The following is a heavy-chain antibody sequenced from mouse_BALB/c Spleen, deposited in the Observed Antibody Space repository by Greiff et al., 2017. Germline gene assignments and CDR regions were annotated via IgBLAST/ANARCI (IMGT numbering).Heavy chain of an antibody. CDR3: ARGGLLRLGFAY. Sequence: VQLKESGPSLVKPSQTLSLTCSVTGDSITSGYWNWIRKFPGNKLEYMGYISYSGSTYYNPSLKSRISITRDTSKNQYYLQLNSVTTEDTATYYCARGGLLRLGFAYWGQGTLVTVSA. CDR1: GDSITSGY. V-gene: IGHV3-8*02. J-gene: IGHJ3*01. CDR2: ISYSGST. D-gene: IGHD1-2*01.